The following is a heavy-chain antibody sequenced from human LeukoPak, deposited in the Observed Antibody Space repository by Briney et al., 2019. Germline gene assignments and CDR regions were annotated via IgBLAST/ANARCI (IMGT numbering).Heavy chain of an antibody. V-gene: IGHV4-59*12. Sequence: SETLSLTCTVSGGSISSYYWSWIRQPPGKGREWIGYIYYSGSTNYNPSLKSRVTISVDTSKNQFSLKLSSVTAADTAVYYCAREGTGIAARPLDVWGKGTTVTVSS. D-gene: IGHD6-6*01. CDR2: IYYSGST. J-gene: IGHJ6*04. CDR1: GGSISSYY. CDR3: AREGTGIAARPLDV.